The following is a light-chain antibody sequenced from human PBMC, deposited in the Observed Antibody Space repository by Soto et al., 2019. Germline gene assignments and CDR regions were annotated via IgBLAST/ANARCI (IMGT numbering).Light chain of an antibody. CDR3: QQYGSSPWT. CDR1: QSVSNN. Sequence: EIVLTQSPATLSVFPGEKATLSCGASQSVSNNLAWYRQKPGQAPRLLIYGATSRAPGIPDRFSGSGYGTDFTFTISRLEPEDFAVYYCQQYGSSPWTFGQGTKVEIK. CDR2: GAT. V-gene: IGKV3-20*01. J-gene: IGKJ1*01.